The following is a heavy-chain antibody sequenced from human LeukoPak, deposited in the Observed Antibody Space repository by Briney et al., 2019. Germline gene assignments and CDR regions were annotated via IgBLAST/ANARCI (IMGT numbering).Heavy chain of an antibody. Sequence: PGGSLRLSCAASGFTFSSYWMSWVRQAPGKGLEWVANIKQDGSEKYYVDSVKGRFTISRDNAKNSLYLQMNSLRAEDTAVYYCARDFVELSIAAAGAFDIWGQGTMVTVSS. J-gene: IGHJ3*02. D-gene: IGHD6-13*01. V-gene: IGHV3-7*01. CDR1: GFTFSSYW. CDR2: IKQDGSEK. CDR3: ARDFVELSIAAAGAFDI.